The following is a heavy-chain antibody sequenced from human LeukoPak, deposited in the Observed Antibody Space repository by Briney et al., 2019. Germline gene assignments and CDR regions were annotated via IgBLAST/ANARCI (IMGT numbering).Heavy chain of an antibody. CDR3: ARDLDFWSGYSPFDY. CDR2: IKQDGSEK. Sequence: GGSLRLSCAASGFTVSKAWMSWVRQAPGKGLEWVANIKQDGSEKYYVDSVKGRFTISRDNAKNSLYLQMNSLRAEDTAVYYCARDLDFWSGYSPFDYWGQGTLVTVSS. CDR1: GFTVSKAW. D-gene: IGHD3-3*01. J-gene: IGHJ4*02. V-gene: IGHV3-7*01.